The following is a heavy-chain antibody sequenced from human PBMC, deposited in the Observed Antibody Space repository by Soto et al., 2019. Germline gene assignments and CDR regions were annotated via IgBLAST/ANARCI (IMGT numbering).Heavy chain of an antibody. J-gene: IGHJ6*02. V-gene: IGHV3-23*01. D-gene: IGHD6-6*01. CDR1: GFTFSSYA. Sequence: GGSLRLSCAASGFTFSSYAMSWVRQAPGKGLEWVSAITSSGDGTYYIDSVKGRFTISRDNSKNTLYLQMNSLRGEDTAVYYCAKDRGPFCVAARCYAMDVWGQGTTVTVSS. CDR2: ITSSGDGT. CDR3: AKDRGPFCVAARCYAMDV.